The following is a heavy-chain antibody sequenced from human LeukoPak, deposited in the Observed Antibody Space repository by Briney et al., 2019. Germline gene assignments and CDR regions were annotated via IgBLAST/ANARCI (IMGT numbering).Heavy chain of an antibody. CDR1: GGSFSGYY. Sequence: PSETLSLTCAVYGGSFSGYYWSWIRQPPGKGLEWIGEINHSGSTNYNPSLKSRVTISVHTSKNQFSLKLTSVTAADTAVYYCAGGGYVGFFDYWGQGTLVTVSS. CDR2: INHSGST. V-gene: IGHV4-34*01. D-gene: IGHD5-12*01. J-gene: IGHJ4*02. CDR3: AGGGYVGFFDY.